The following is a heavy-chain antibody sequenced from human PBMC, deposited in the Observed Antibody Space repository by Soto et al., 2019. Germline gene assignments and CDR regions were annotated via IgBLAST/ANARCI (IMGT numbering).Heavy chain of an antibody. D-gene: IGHD2-2*01. Sequence: SETLSLTCIVSSGSMSSSLNHWGWIRQPPGKGLEWIGNINYSGSTYYNPSLQSRLTISVDTSNNQFSLTLSSVTAADTAVYYCAKLAGYCSGTRCYGHYAMDVWGKGTRVTVSS. V-gene: IGHV4-39*01. CDR2: INYSGST. J-gene: IGHJ6*04. CDR3: AKLAGYCSGTRCYGHYAMDV. CDR1: SGSMSSSLNH.